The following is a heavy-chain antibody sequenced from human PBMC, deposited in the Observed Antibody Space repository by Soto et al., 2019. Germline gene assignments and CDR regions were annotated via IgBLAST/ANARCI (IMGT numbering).Heavy chain of an antibody. CDR2: IWYDGSNK. CDR1: GFTFSSYG. J-gene: IGHJ6*02. V-gene: IGHV3-33*01. D-gene: IGHD5-12*01. CDR3: ARDMVATIGDYYYYGMDV. Sequence: LRLSCAASGFTFSSYGMHWVRQAPGKGLEWVAVIWYDGSNKYYADSVKGRFTISRDNSKNTLYLQMNSLRAEDTAVYYCARDMVATIGDYYYYGMDVWGQGTTVTVSS.